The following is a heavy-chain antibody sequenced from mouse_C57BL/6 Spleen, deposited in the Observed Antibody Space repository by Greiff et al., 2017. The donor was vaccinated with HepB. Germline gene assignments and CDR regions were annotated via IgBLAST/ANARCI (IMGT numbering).Heavy chain of an antibody. CDR1: GFTFSDYG. CDR2: ISSGSSTI. V-gene: IGHV5-17*01. Sequence: EVKLMESGGGLVKPGGSLKLSCAASGFTFSDYGMHWVRQAPEKGLEWVAYISSGSSTIYYADTVKGRFTISRDNAKNTLFLQMTSLRSEDTAMYYCASDFIATVVSPFAYCGQGTLVTVSA. D-gene: IGHD1-1*01. CDR3: ASDFIATVVSPFAY. J-gene: IGHJ3*01.